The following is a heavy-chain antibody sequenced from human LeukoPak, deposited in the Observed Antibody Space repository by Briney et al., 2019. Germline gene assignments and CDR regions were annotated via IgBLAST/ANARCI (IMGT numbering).Heavy chain of an antibody. CDR2: IYYSGST. D-gene: IGHD5-18*01. J-gene: IGHJ4*02. CDR3: AREDTAMVPIDY. Sequence: SETLSLTCTVSGGSISSYYWSWIRQPPGKGLEWIGYIYYSGSTYYNPSLKSRVTISVDTSKNQFSLKLSSVTAADTAVYYCAREDTAMVPIDYWGQGTLVTVSS. CDR1: GGSISSYY. V-gene: IGHV4-59*12.